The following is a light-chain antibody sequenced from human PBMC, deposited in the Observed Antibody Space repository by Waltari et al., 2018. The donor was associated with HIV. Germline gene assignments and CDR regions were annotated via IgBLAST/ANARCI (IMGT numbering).Light chain of an antibody. CDR2: AAS. J-gene: IGKJ4*01. CDR1: QYINMY. V-gene: IGKV1-39*01. CDR3: QQTFTTPLT. Sequence: DIQIIQSQSSLSASIGARVTITCQTSQYINMYLNWYQQKPGKAPSLLIFAASTLHTGVPSRFSASASGTTFSLAISSLQPDDIATYYCQQTFTTPLTFGAGTKIEI.